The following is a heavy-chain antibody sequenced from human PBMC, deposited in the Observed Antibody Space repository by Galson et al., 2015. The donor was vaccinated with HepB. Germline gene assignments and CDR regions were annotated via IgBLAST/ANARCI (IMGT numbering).Heavy chain of an antibody. Sequence: SLRLSCAASGFTFSSYGMHWVRQAPGKGLEWVAVIWYDGSNKYYADSVKGRFTISRDNSKNTLYLQMNSLRAEDTAVYYCARELYDSSGLDAFDIWGQGTMVTVSS. J-gene: IGHJ3*02. D-gene: IGHD3-22*01. CDR2: IWYDGSNK. V-gene: IGHV3-33*01. CDR3: ARELYDSSGLDAFDI. CDR1: GFTFSSYG.